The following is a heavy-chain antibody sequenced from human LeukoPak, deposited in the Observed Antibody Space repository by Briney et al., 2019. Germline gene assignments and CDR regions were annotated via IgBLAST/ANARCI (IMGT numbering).Heavy chain of an antibody. J-gene: IGHJ4*02. V-gene: IGHV3-7*01. CDR3: ARSPMSIAARPGGIDY. D-gene: IGHD6-6*01. CDR2: IKQDGSEK. Sequence: GGSLRLSCAASGFTFSSYWMSWVRQAPGMGLEWVANIKQDGSEKYYVDSVKGPFTISRDNAKNSLYLQMNSLRAEDTAVYYCARSPMSIAARPGGIDYWGQGTLVTVSS. CDR1: GFTFSSYW.